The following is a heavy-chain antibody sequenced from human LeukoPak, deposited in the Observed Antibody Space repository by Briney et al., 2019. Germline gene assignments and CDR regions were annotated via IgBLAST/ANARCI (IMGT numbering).Heavy chain of an antibody. V-gene: IGHV1-2*02. CDR2: INPNSGGT. Sequence: GASVKVSCKASGYTFTGYYMHWVRQAPGQGLEWMGWINPNSGGTNYAQKFQGRVTITADESTSTAYMELSSLRSEDTAVYYCAKLPAIHSGSYYNEDAFDIRGQGTMVTVSS. CDR3: AKLPAIHSGSYYNEDAFDI. J-gene: IGHJ3*02. D-gene: IGHD3-10*01. CDR1: GYTFTGYY.